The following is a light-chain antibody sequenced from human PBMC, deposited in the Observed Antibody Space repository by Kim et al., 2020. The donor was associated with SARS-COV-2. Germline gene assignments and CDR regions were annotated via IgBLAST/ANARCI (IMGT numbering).Light chain of an antibody. CDR1: QSISTW. CDR2: DAS. CDR3: QQYNSYSWT. V-gene: IGKV1-5*01. J-gene: IGKJ1*01. Sequence: DIQMTQSPSTLSASIGDRVTITCRASQSISTWLAWYQQKPGKAPKLLIYDASSLESGVPSRFSGSGFGTEFTLTISSLQPDDFATYHCQQYNSYSWTFGQGTKVDIK.